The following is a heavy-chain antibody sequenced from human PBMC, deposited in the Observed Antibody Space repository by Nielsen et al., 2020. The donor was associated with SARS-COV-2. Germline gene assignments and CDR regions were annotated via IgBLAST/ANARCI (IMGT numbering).Heavy chain of an antibody. J-gene: IGHJ6*02. V-gene: IGHV4-31*03. CDR2: ISYSGST. Sequence: SETLSLTCTVSGGSIARTAYCWSWIRQHPGKGLEWIGDISYSGSTYYNPALESRLTISIDTSRNQFSLNLRSVTAADTALYFCARDRQGYNYYYGMDVWGQGATVSVSS. CDR1: GGSIARTAYC. CDR3: ARDRQGYNYYYGMDV.